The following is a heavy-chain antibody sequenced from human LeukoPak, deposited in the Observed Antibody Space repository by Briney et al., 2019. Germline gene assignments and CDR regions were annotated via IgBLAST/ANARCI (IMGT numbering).Heavy chain of an antibody. CDR3: ARSGYQWRFFDY. CDR1: GGTFSSYT. D-gene: IGHD3-3*01. CDR2: IIPILGIA. J-gene: IGHJ4*02. Sequence: SVKVSCKASGGTFSSYTISWVRQAPGQGLEGMGRIIPILGIANYAQKFQGRVTITADKSTSTAYMELSSLRSEDTAVYYCARSGYQWRFFDYWGQGTLVTVSS. V-gene: IGHV1-69*02.